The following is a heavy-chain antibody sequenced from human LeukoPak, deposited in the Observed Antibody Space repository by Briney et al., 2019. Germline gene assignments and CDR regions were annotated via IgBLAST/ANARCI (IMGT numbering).Heavy chain of an antibody. CDR2: IYYSGST. CDR3: ARLSWELLARAFDI. CDR1: GGSISNYY. V-gene: IGHV4-59*12. J-gene: IGHJ3*02. Sequence: SETLSLTCTVSGGSISNYYWSGMRQPPGKGLEWIGYIYYSGSTNYNPSLRSRVTISVDTSKNQFSLKLSSVTAADTAVYYCARLSWELLARAFDIWGQGTMVTVSS. D-gene: IGHD1-26*01.